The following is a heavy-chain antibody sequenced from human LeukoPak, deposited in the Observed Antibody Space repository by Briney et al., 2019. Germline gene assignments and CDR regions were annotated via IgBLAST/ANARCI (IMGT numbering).Heavy chain of an antibody. V-gene: IGHV5-51*01. J-gene: IGHJ3*02. CDR3: ARRSSYYDSSGDAFDI. Sequence: GESLKISCKGSGYSFTSYWIGWVRQMPGKDLEWMGIIYPGDSDTRYSPSFQGQVTISADKSISTAYLQWSSLKASDTAMYYCARRSSYYDSSGDAFDIWGQGTMVTVSS. CDR1: GYSFTSYW. D-gene: IGHD3-22*01. CDR2: IYPGDSDT.